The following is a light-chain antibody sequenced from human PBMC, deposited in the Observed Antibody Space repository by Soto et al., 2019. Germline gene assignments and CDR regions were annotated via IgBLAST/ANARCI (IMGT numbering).Light chain of an antibody. V-gene: IGLV2-11*01. Sequence: QSVLPQPPSVSGSPGQSVTISCTGTSSDVGGYYYVSWYQKHPGKAPKLMIYDVNERPSGVPDRFSGSKSGNTASLTISGLQADDEADYFCCSYAGAFAYVFGTGTKVTVL. CDR3: CSYAGAFAYV. CDR2: DVN. J-gene: IGLJ1*01. CDR1: SSDVGGYYY.